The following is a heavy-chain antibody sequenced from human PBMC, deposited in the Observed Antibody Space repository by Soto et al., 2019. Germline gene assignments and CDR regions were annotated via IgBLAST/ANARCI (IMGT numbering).Heavy chain of an antibody. Sequence: GGSLRLSCAASGFTFSSYGMHWVRQAPGKGLEWVAVISYDGSNKYYADSVKGRFTISRDNSKNTLYLQMNSLRAEDTAVYYCASRPPLYQLLHYMDVWGKGTTVTVSS. CDR3: ASRPPLYQLLHYMDV. V-gene: IGHV3-30*03. CDR1: GFTFSSYG. CDR2: ISYDGSNK. J-gene: IGHJ6*03. D-gene: IGHD2-2*01.